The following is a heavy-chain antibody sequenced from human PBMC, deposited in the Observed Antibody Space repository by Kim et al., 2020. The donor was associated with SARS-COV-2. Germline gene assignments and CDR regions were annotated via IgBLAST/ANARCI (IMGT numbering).Heavy chain of an antibody. J-gene: IGHJ6*02. CDR2: TSYDGSNK. D-gene: IGHD6-19*01. V-gene: IGHV3-30*18. CDR1: GFTFSSCG. Sequence: GGSLRLSCAASGFTFSSCGMHWVRQAPGKGLEWVAVTSYDGSNKNYADSVKGRFTISRDNSKNTLYLQMNSLRAEDTAVYYCAKDRTGGPARSGWSYYYYGMDVWGQGTTLTV. CDR3: AKDRTGGPARSGWSYYYYGMDV.